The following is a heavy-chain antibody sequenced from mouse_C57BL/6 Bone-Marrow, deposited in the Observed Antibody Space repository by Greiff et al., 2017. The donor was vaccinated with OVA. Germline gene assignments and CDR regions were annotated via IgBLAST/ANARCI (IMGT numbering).Heavy chain of an antibody. CDR1: GYTFTSYW. V-gene: IGHV1-55*01. Sequence: QVQLQQPGAELVKPGASVKMSCKASGYTFTSYWITWVKQRPGQGLEWIGDIYPGSGSTNYNEKFKSKATLTVDTSSSTAYMQLSSLTSEDSAVYYCASDYDDDGYAMDYWGQGTSVTVSS. J-gene: IGHJ4*01. D-gene: IGHD2-4*01. CDR3: ASDYDDDGYAMDY. CDR2: IYPGSGST.